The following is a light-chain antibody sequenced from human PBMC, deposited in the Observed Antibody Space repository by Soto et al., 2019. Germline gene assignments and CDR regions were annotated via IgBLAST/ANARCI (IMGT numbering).Light chain of an antibody. V-gene: IGKV1-9*01. CDR1: QGISSY. CDR3: QQLNSYPWT. Sequence: IQLTQSPSSLSASVRDRVTITCRASQGISSYLAWYQQKPGKAPKHLIYAASTLQSGVPPRFSGSGSGTDLSLTISGQQSEDFSTHYCQQLNSYPWTFGQGTKVEIK. CDR2: AAS. J-gene: IGKJ1*01.